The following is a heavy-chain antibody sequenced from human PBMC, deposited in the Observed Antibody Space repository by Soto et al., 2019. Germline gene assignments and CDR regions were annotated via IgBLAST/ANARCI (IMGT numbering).Heavy chain of an antibody. D-gene: IGHD4-17*01. V-gene: IGHV1-69*01. J-gene: IGHJ6*02. CDR1: GGTFNSYA. Sequence: QVQLVQSGAEVKKPGSSVKVSCKASGGTFNSYAISWVRQAPGQGLEWMGGIIPIFGTANYAQKFQGRVTITADESTSTAYMELSSLRSEDTALYYCAGSEYGDYYYGMDVWGQGTTVTVSS. CDR2: IIPIFGTA. CDR3: AGSEYGDYYYGMDV.